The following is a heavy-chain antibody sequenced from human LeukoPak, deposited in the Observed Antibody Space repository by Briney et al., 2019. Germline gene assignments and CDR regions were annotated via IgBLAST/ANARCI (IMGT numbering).Heavy chain of an antibody. Sequence: PGGSLRLSCAASGFTFSTYAMSWVRQAPGKGLEWVSAISGSGGTYYADSVKGRFTISRDNSKNTLYLQMNSLRAEDTAVYYCARGESTIYFFDYWGQGTLVTVAS. CDR2: ISGSGGT. CDR3: ARGESTIYFFDY. V-gene: IGHV3-23*01. CDR1: GFTFSTYA. D-gene: IGHD2-21*01. J-gene: IGHJ4*02.